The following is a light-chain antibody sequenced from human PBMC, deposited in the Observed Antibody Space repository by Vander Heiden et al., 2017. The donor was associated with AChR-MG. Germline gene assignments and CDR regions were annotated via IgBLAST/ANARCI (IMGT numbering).Light chain of an antibody. V-gene: IGKV1-39*01. CDR2: AVS. CDR3: QQSYSTPE. J-gene: IGKJ1*01. CDR1: QNVKNR. Sequence: DIQVTQSPSSLSASVGDRVTITCRASQNVKNRLNWYQQKPGKAPKLLIHAVSNLGNGVPARFSGSGSETDFTLTINSLQFEDFATYYCQQSYSTPEFGRGTKVE.